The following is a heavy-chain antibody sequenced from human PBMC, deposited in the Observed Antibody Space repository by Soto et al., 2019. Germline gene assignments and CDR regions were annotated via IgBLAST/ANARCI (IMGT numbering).Heavy chain of an antibody. J-gene: IGHJ6*02. V-gene: IGHV1-69*13. CDR2: IIPVFGTA. Sequence: SVKVSCKASGGTLRNYGISWVRQAPGQGLEWMGGIIPVFGTANYAQKFQGRVTITADESTSTVYMDVTSLRSEDTAVYYCSRGAATKIVVTTYYGMDVWGQ. CDR3: SRGAATKIVVTTYYGMDV. D-gene: IGHD2-15*01. CDR1: GGTLRNYG.